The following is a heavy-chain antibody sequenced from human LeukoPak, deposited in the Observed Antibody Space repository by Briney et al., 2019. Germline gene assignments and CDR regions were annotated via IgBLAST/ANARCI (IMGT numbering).Heavy chain of an antibody. D-gene: IGHD2-21*01. CDR3: ARDHSSLYYFDY. CDR1: GFTFSSYA. V-gene: IGHV3-30-3*01. J-gene: IGHJ4*02. Sequence: GGSLRLSCAASGFTFSSYAMHWVRQAPGKGLEWVAVISYDGSNKYYADSVKGRFTISRDNSKNTLYLQMNSLRAEDTAMYYCARDHSSLYYFDYWGQGTLVTVSS. CDR2: ISYDGSNK.